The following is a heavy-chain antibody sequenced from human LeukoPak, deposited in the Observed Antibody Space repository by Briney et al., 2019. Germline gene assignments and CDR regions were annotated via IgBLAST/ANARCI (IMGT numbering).Heavy chain of an antibody. CDR3: ARARYGDYLGYFQH. D-gene: IGHD4-17*01. J-gene: IGHJ1*01. CDR2: INHSGST. Sequence: SETLSLTCTVSGGSISSGGYYWSWIRQPPGTGLEWIGEINHSGSTNYNPSLKSRVTISVDTSKNQFSLKLSSVTAADTAVYYCARARYGDYLGYFQHWGQGTLVTVSS. CDR1: GGSISSGGYY. V-gene: IGHV4-39*07.